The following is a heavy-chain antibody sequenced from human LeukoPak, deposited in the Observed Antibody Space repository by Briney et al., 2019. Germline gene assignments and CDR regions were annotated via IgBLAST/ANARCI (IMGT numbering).Heavy chain of an antibody. CDR2: ISGDGGSI. V-gene: IGHV3-43*02. Sequence: GGSLRLSCAASGFTFDDYVIYWVRQGPGKGLEWVSLISGDGGSIYYADSVKGRFTISRDNSKNSLYLQMNSLGTEDTALYYCAKEDYSSSWYALDYWGQGTLVTVSS. J-gene: IGHJ4*02. D-gene: IGHD6-13*01. CDR3: AKEDYSSSWYALDY. CDR1: GFTFDDYV.